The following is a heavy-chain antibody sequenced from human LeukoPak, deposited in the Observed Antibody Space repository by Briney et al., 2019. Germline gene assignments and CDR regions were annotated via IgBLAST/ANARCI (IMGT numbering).Heavy chain of an antibody. V-gene: IGHV3-33*08. CDR1: GFTFSRHD. Sequence: GGSLRLSCVVSGFTFSRHDMSWLRQAPGKGLEWVAVIWYDESNKYYADSVKGRFTISRDNSRNTLYLQMNSLRADDTAVYYCARDGFSSSWYGRALDYWGEGTLVTVSS. CDR3: ARDGFSSSWYGRALDY. D-gene: IGHD6-13*01. CDR2: IWYDESNK. J-gene: IGHJ4*02.